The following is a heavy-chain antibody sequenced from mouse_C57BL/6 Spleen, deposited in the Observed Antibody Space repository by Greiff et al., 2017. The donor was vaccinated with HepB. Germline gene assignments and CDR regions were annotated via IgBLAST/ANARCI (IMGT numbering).Heavy chain of an antibody. V-gene: IGHV1-54*01. CDR3: ARSTMIKAWFAY. J-gene: IGHJ3*01. Sequence: VQLQQSGAELVRPGTSVKVSCKASGYAFTNYLIEWVKQRPGQGLEWIGVINPGSGGTNYNEKFKGKATLTADKSSSTAYMQLSSLTSGDSAVYFCARSTMIKAWFAYWGQGTLVTVSA. CDR2: INPGSGGT. CDR1: GYAFTNYL. D-gene: IGHD2-4*01.